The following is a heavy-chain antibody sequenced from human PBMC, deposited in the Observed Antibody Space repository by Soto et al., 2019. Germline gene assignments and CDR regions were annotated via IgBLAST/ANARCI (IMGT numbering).Heavy chain of an antibody. V-gene: IGHV3-33*01. CDR1: GFTFSSYG. D-gene: IGHD6-13*01. CDR3: ARHSLYSSSWYGEPFDY. J-gene: IGHJ4*02. CDR2: IWYDGSNK. Sequence: QVQLVESGGGVVQPGRSLRLSCAASGFTFSSYGMHWVRQAPGKGLEWVAVIWYDGSNKYYADSVKGRFTISRDNSKNTLYLQMNSLRAEDTAVYYCARHSLYSSSWYGEPFDYWGQGTLVTVSS.